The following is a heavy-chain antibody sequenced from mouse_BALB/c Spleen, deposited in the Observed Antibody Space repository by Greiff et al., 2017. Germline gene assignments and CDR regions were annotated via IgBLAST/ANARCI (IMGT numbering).Heavy chain of an antibody. Sequence: QVQLQQSGAELMKPGASVKISCKATGYTFSSYWIEWVKQRPGHGLEWIGEILPGSGSTNYNEKFKGKATFTADTSSNTAYMQLSSLTSEDSAVYYCARGGDYRFAWFAYWGQGTLVTVSA. D-gene: IGHD2-14*01. V-gene: IGHV1-9*01. CDR3: ARGGDYRFAWFAY. CDR1: GYTFSSYW. CDR2: ILPGSGST. J-gene: IGHJ3*01.